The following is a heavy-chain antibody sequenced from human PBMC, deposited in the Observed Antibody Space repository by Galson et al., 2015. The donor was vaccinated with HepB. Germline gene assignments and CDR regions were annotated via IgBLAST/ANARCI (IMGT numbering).Heavy chain of an antibody. V-gene: IGHV1-69*04. CDR3: ARDQSDDYGSGSYYIPIYFDY. D-gene: IGHD3-10*01. Sequence: SVKVSCKASGGTFSSYAISWVRQAPGQGLEWMGRIIPILGIANYAQKFQGRVTITADKSTSTAYMELSSLRSEDTAVDYCARDQSDDYGSGSYYIPIYFDYSGQGTLVTVSS. CDR2: IIPILGIA. CDR1: GGTFSSYA. J-gene: IGHJ4*02.